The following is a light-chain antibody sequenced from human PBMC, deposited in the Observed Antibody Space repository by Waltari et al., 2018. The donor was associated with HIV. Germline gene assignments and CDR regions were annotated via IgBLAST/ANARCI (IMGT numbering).Light chain of an antibody. CDR2: LEGGGSY. V-gene: IGLV4-60*02. CDR1: SGHSRNI. Sequence: QPVLTQSSSASASLGSSVKLTCTLTSGHSRNIIAWHQQQPGKAPRYLMMLEGGGSYNKGRGFPVRFSGSSSVADRYLTISNLKFEDEADYYCETWDSRTWVFGGGTKLTVL. CDR3: ETWDSRTWV. J-gene: IGLJ3*02.